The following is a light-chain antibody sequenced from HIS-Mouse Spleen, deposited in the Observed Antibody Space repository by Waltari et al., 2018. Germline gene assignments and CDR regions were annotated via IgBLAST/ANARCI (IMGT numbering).Light chain of an antibody. CDR2: AES. CDR1: QSISSY. J-gene: IGKJ2*01. Sequence: DIQMTQSPSSLSASVGDRVTITCRASQSISSYLNWYQQKPGKAPKFLIYAESSLQSGVPSRFSGSGSGTDFTLTISSLQPEDFATYYCQQSYSTPPGTFGQGTKLEIK. CDR3: QQSYSTPPGT. V-gene: IGKV1-39*01.